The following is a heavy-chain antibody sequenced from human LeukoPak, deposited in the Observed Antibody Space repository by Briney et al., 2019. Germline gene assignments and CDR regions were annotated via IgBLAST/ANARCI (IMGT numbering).Heavy chain of an antibody. D-gene: IGHD2-15*01. V-gene: IGHV1-69*04. J-gene: IGHJ5*02. CDR2: IIPILGIA. CDR1: GGTFSSYT. CDR3: ARDGSVVVAASWFDP. Sequence: GSSVKVSCKASGGTFSSYTISWVRQAPGQGLEWMGRIIPILGIANYAQTFQGRFTITADKSTSTAYLELSSLRSEDTAVYYRARDGSVVVAASWFDPWGQGTLVTVSS.